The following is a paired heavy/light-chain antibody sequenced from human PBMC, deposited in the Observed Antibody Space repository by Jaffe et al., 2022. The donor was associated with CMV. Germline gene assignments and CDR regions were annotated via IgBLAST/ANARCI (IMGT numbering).Light chain of an antibody. CDR2: AAS. V-gene: IGKV1-6*01. Sequence: AIQMTQSPSSLSASVGDRVTITCRASQGIRNDLGWYQQKPGKAPKLLIYAASSLQSGVPSRFSGSGSGTDFTLTISSLQPEDFATYYCLQDYNYPGTFGQGTKLEIK. CDR1: QGIRND. CDR3: LQDYNYPGT. J-gene: IGKJ2*02.
Heavy chain of an antibody. Sequence: QVQLVESGGGLVKPGGSLRLSCAASGFTFSDYYMSWIRQAPGKGLEWVSYISSSSSYTNYADSVKGRFTISRDNAKNSLYLQMNSLRAEDTAVYYCARDRRAGGYSYGVPYDYWGQGTLVTVSS. V-gene: IGHV3-11*06. CDR3: ARDRRAGGYSYGVPYDY. D-gene: IGHD5-18*01. CDR1: GFTFSDYY. CDR2: ISSSSSYT. J-gene: IGHJ4*02.